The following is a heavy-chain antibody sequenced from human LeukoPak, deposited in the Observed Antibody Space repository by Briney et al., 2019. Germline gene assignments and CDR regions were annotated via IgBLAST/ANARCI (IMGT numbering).Heavy chain of an antibody. CDR3: ARDPADYSGSYYFDY. Sequence: TSETLSLTCTVSGGSITSYYWSWIRQPPGKGLEGIGYFFYIGSTNYNPSLKSRVTISADTSKNQFSLRLSSATAADTAVYYCARDPADYSGSYYFDYWGQGTLVTVSS. J-gene: IGHJ4*02. V-gene: IGHV4-59*01. CDR1: GGSITSYY. D-gene: IGHD4-4*01. CDR2: FFYIGST.